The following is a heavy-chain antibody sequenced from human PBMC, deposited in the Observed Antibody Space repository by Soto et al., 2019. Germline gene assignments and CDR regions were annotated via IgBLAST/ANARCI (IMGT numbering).Heavy chain of an antibody. J-gene: IGHJ4*02. Sequence: KPSETLSLTCAVYGGSFSGYYWSWIRQPPGKGLEWIGEINHSGSTNYNPSLKSRVTISVDTSKNQFSLKLSSVTAADTAVYYCARGSQLRFLEWLSGGKYYFDYWGQGTLVTVSS. V-gene: IGHV4-34*01. CDR3: ARGSQLRFLEWLSGGKYYFDY. CDR1: GGSFSGYY. D-gene: IGHD3-3*01. CDR2: INHSGST.